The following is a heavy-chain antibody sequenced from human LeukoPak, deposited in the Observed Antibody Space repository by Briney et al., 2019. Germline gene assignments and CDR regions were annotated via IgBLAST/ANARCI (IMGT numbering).Heavy chain of an antibody. Sequence: PGGSLRLSCAASGFTVSSNYMSWVRQAPGKGLEWVSVIYSGGSTYYADSVKGRFTISRDNSKNTLYLQMNSLRAEDTAVYYCARTLHYYDSSGYYNWFDPWGQGTLVTVSS. D-gene: IGHD3-22*01. J-gene: IGHJ5*02. CDR1: GFTVSSNY. V-gene: IGHV3-66*01. CDR3: ARTLHYYDSSGYYNWFDP. CDR2: IYSGGST.